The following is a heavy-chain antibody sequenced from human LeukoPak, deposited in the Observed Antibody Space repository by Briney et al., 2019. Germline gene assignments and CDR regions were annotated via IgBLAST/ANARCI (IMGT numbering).Heavy chain of an antibody. CDR3: TTATITIFGDVFLDWFDP. J-gene: IGHJ5*02. CDR1: GFTFSSYA. D-gene: IGHD3-3*01. V-gene: IGHV3-23*01. Sequence: QSGGSLRLSCAASGFTFSSYAMSWVRQAPGKGLEWVSAISGSGGSTDYAAPVKGRFTISRDDSKNTLYLQMNSLKTEDTAVYYCTTATITIFGDVFLDWFDPWGQGTLVTVSS. CDR2: ISGSGGST.